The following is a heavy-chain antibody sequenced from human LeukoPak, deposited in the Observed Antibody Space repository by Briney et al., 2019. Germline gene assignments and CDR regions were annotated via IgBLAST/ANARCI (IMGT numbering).Heavy chain of an antibody. CDR1: GFTFSSYS. CDR3: AREEYSGSYYFDY. Sequence: GGSLRLSCAASGFTFSSYSMNWVRQAPGKGLEWVSSISSSSRYIYYADSVKGRFTISRDKAKNSLYLQMNSLRAEDTAVYYCAREEYSGSYYFDYRGPGTLVTVST. CDR2: ISSSSRYI. D-gene: IGHD1-26*01. V-gene: IGHV3-21*04. J-gene: IGHJ4*02.